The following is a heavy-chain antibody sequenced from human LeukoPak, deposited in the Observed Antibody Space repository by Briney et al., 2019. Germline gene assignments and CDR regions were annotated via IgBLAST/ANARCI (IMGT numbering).Heavy chain of an antibody. CDR1: GFTFSSYA. D-gene: IGHD3-10*01. CDR2: ISGSGGST. V-gene: IGHV3-23*01. Sequence: GGSLRLSCAASGFTFSSYAMSWVRQAPGKGLEWVSAISGSGGSTYYADSVKGRFTISRDNSKNTLYLQMNSLRAEDTAVYYCAEDGASGFGEFDAFDIWGQGTMVTVSS. J-gene: IGHJ3*02. CDR3: AEDGASGFGEFDAFDI.